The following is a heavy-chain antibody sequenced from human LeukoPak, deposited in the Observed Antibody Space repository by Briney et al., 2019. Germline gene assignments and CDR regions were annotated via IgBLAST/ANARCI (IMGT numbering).Heavy chain of an antibody. Sequence: PSETLSLTCTVSGGSISSSSYYWGWIRQPPGKGLGWIGSIYYSGSTYYNPSLKSRVTISVDTSKNQFSLKLSSVTAADTAVYYCATHSSSWGEFDYWGQGTLVTVSS. V-gene: IGHV4-39*01. CDR3: ATHSSSWGEFDY. D-gene: IGHD6-13*01. CDR1: GGSISSSSYY. J-gene: IGHJ4*02. CDR2: IYYSGST.